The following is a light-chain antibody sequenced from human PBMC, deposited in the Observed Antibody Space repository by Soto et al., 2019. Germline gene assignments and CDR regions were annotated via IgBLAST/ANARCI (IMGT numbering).Light chain of an antibody. J-gene: IGKJ4*01. CDR2: DAS. CDR1: QSISIN. CDR3: QQRSDWPSA. V-gene: IGKV3-11*01. Sequence: EIVLTQSPGTLSVSPGDRVTLSCRASQSISINLAWYQHKPGQAPRLLIYDASNRATGIPGRFSGRGSGTDFSLTISSLEAEDFAIYYCQQRSDWPSAFGGGTRVEIK.